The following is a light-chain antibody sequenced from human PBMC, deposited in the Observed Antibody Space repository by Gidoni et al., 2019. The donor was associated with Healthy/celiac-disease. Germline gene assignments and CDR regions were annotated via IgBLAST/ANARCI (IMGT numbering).Light chain of an antibody. CDR3: QVWDSSSDHAV. CDR1: NIGSKS. CDR2: YDS. Sequence: SYVLTQPPSVSVAPGKTARITCGGNNIGSKSVHWYQQKPGQAPVLVIYYDSDRPSGIPERFSGSNSGNTATLTISRVEAGDEADYYCQVWDSSSDHAVFGGGTQLTV. J-gene: IGLJ7*01. V-gene: IGLV3-21*04.